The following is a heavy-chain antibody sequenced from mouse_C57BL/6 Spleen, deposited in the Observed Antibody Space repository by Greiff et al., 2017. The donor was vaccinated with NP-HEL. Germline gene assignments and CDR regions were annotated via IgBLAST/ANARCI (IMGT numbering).Heavy chain of an antibody. D-gene: IGHD1-1*01. V-gene: IGHV1-63*01. CDR3: ARMTTVEEYYFDY. CDR1: GYTFTNYW. Sequence: VKLQESGAELVRPGTSVKMSCKASGYTFTNYWIGWAKQRPGHGLEWIGDIYPGGGYTNYNEKFKGKATLTADKSSSTAYMQFSSLTSEDSAIYYCARMTTVEEYYFDYWGQGTTLTVSS. CDR2: IYPGGGYT. J-gene: IGHJ2*01.